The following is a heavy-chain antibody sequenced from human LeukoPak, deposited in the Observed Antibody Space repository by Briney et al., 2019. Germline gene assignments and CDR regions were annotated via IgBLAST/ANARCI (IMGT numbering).Heavy chain of an antibody. CDR1: GGSISSGAYF. V-gene: IGHV4-31*03. CDR2: IHNSGIT. Sequence: SETLSLTCTVCGGSISSGAYFWSWIRQHPGQGLEWIGYIHNSGITYFNPSLKSRVGMSVDTSKNQLSLRLSSVTAADTAVYYCERDGRRLEDPQFIGNWFDPWGQGTLVTVSS. CDR3: ERDGRRLEDPQFIGNWFDP. D-gene: IGHD6-25*01. J-gene: IGHJ5*02.